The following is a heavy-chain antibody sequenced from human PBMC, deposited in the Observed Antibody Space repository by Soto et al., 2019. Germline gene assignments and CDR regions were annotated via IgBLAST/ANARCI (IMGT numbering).Heavy chain of an antibody. CDR2: IVVGSGNT. V-gene: IGHV1-58*01. Sequence: SVKVSCKASGFTFTSAAVQWVRQARGQRLEWIGWIVVGSGNTNYAQKFQERVTITRDMSTSTAYMELSSLRSEDTAVYYCAAGGGSYYYYYGMDVWGQGTTVTVSS. J-gene: IGHJ6*02. D-gene: IGHD1-26*01. CDR3: AAGGGSYYYYYGMDV. CDR1: GFTFTSAA.